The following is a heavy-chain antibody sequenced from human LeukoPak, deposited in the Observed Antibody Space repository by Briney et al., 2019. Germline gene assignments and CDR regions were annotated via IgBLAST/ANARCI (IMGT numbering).Heavy chain of an antibody. Sequence: GGSLRLSCAASGFTFSNAWMSWVRQAPGKGLEWVGRIKSKTEGGTTDYAAPVKGRFTISRDDSKNTLYLQMNSLKTEDTAVYYCTTDQRYYDILTGYYYYYYMDVWGKGTTVTVSS. CDR1: GFTFSNAW. V-gene: IGHV3-15*01. CDR2: IKSKTEGGTT. D-gene: IGHD3-9*01. J-gene: IGHJ6*03. CDR3: TTDQRYYDILTGYYYYYYMDV.